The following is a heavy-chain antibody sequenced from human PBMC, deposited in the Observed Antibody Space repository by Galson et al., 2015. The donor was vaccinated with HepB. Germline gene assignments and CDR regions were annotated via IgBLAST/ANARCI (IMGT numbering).Heavy chain of an antibody. CDR3: ARGTTMIQGAIDWYFDL. Sequence: SLRLSCAASGFSFRSYGMHWVRQAAGKGLEWVAVIWHDGSDKYYVDSVKGRFTISRDNSKNTLFLQMNSLRAEDTAVYYCARGTTMIQGAIDWYFDLWGRGTLVTVSS. CDR2: IWHDGSDK. V-gene: IGHV3-33*08. D-gene: IGHD3-10*01. CDR1: GFSFRSYG. J-gene: IGHJ2*01.